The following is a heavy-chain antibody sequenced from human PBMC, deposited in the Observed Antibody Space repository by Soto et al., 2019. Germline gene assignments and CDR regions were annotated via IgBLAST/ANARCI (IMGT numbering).Heavy chain of an antibody. Sequence: GESLKISCKGSGYSFTSYWIGWVRQMPGKGLEWMGIIYPGDSDTRYSPSFQGQVTISADKSISTAYLQWSSLKASDTAMYYCARRLDGGRDYYGMDVWGQGTTVTVSS. V-gene: IGHV5-51*01. D-gene: IGHD2-15*01. CDR3: ARRLDGGRDYYGMDV. CDR2: IYPGDSDT. CDR1: GYSFTSYW. J-gene: IGHJ6*02.